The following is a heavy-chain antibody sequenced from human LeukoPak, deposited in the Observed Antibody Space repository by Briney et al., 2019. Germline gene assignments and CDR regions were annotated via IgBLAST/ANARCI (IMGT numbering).Heavy chain of an antibody. CDR2: ISDNGGRT. D-gene: IGHD2-21*02. V-gene: IGHV3-23*01. CDR1: GFTFRSYA. CDR3: TKDLPTKCRGDCPSDY. Sequence: GGSLRLSCAASGFTFRSYAMNWVRQAPGKGLEWVSHISDNGGRTYYAESVKGRFAISRDNSKNTLYLQMNSLRVEDTALYYCTKDLPTKCRGDCPSDYWGQGTLVTVSS. J-gene: IGHJ4*02.